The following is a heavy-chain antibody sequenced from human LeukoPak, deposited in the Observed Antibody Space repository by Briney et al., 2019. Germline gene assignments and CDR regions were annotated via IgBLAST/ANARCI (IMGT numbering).Heavy chain of an antibody. CDR3: ARVQYSYGYRYFDY. CDR1: GFTFSSYS. D-gene: IGHD5-18*01. CDR2: ISSSSYI. J-gene: IGHJ4*02. V-gene: IGHV3-21*01. Sequence: GGSLRLSCAASGFTFSSYSMNWVRQAPGKGLEWVSSISSSSYIYYADSVKGRFTISRDNAKNSLYLQMNSLRAEDTAVYYCARVQYSYGYRYFDYWGQGTLVTVSS.